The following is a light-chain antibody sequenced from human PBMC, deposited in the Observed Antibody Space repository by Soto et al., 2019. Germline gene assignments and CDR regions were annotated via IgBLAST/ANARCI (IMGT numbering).Light chain of an antibody. CDR1: QSVSSN. CDR3: QQSYSTPRT. CDR2: GAS. V-gene: IGKV3-15*01. J-gene: IGKJ1*01. Sequence: EIVMTQSPATLSVSPGERATLSCRASQSVSSNLAWYQQKPGQAPRLLIYGASTRATGIPARFSGSGSGTDFTLTISSLQPEDFATYYCQQSYSTPRTLGQGTKVDIK.